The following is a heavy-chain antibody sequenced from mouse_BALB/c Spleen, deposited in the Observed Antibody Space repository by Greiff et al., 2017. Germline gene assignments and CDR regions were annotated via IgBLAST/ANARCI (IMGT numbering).Heavy chain of an antibody. CDR1: GFTFSSYG. D-gene: IGHD3-1*01. CDR3: ARQELGLRWFAY. J-gene: IGHJ3*01. V-gene: IGHV5-6*01. Sequence: VQLQQSGGDLVKPGGSLKLSCAASGFTFSSYGMSWVRQTPDKRLEWVATISSGGSYTYYPDSVKGRFTISRDNAKNTLYLQMSSLKSEDTAMYYCARQELGLRWFAYWGQGTLVTVSA. CDR2: ISSGGSYT.